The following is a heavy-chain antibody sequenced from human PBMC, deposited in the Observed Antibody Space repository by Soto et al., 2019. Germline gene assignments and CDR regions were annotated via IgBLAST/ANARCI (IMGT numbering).Heavy chain of an antibody. CDR2: ISAYNGNT. V-gene: IGHV1-18*01. CDR3: ARRPKRGGYITKDY. D-gene: IGHD3-22*01. J-gene: IGHJ4*02. CDR1: GYTFTSYG. Sequence: ASVKVSCKASGYTFTSYGISWVRQAPGQGLEWMGWISAYNGNTNYAQKLQGRVAMTTDTSTSTAYMELRSLRSDDTAVYYCARRPKRGGYITKDYWGQGTLVTVSS.